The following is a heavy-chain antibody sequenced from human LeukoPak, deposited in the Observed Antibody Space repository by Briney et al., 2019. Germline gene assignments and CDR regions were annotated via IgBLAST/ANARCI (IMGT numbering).Heavy chain of an antibody. V-gene: IGHV3-21*01. CDR2: ISSSSSYI. CDR3: ARDNIVVVPAAIRTDYYYYYGMDV. CDR1: GFTFSSYS. D-gene: IGHD2-2*02. Sequence: GGSLRLSCAASGFTFSSYSMNWVRQAPGKGLEWISSISSSSSYIYYAHSVKGRFTISTDNAVNSLYLQMNSLGAEDTAVYYCARDNIVVVPAAIRTDYYYYYGMDVWGQGTTVTVSS. J-gene: IGHJ6*02.